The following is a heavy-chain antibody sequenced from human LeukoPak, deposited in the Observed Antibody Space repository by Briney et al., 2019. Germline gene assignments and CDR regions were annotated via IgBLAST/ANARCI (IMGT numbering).Heavy chain of an antibody. Sequence: SETLSLTCTVSGGSISSGSYFWRWIRQPAGKGLEWIGRIYTSGSTNYNPSLQIRVTISVDTSKNQFSLKLSSVTAADTAVYYCARRVAAAAMYDYWGQGTLVTVSS. D-gene: IGHD6-13*01. CDR3: ARRVAAAAMYDY. CDR1: GGSISSGSYF. V-gene: IGHV4-61*02. J-gene: IGHJ4*02. CDR2: IYTSGST.